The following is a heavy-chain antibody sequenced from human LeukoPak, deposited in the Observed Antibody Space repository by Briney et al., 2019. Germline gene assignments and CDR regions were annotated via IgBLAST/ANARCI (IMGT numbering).Heavy chain of an antibody. D-gene: IGHD2-2*01. Sequence: SETLSLTCAVYGGSFSGYYWSWIRQPPGKGLEWIGYIYHSGSTYYNPSLKSRVTISVDRSKNQFSLKLSSVTAADTAVYYCARDYIVVVPAARDWGQGTLVTVSS. CDR1: GGSFSGYY. CDR2: IYHSGST. CDR3: ARDYIVVVPAARD. V-gene: IGHV4-34*01. J-gene: IGHJ1*01.